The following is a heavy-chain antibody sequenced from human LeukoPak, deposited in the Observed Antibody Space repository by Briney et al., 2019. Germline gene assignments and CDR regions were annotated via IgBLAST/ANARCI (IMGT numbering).Heavy chain of an antibody. Sequence: PSETLSLTCTVSGYSISSGYYWGWIRQPPGKGLEWIGSIYHSGSTYYNPSLKSRVTISVDTSKNQFSLKLSSVTAADTAVYYCTRVPGISWGGSYDYWGQGTLVTVSS. D-gene: IGHD3-16*01. CDR3: TRVPGISWGGSYDY. J-gene: IGHJ4*02. CDR2: IYHSGST. V-gene: IGHV4-38-2*02. CDR1: GYSISSGYY.